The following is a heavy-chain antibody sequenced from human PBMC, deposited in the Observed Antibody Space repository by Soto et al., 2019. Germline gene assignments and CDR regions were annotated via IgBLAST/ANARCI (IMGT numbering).Heavy chain of an antibody. D-gene: IGHD3-9*01. Sequence: ASVKVSCHAAGYTFPRYAMSCVRQAPRHSPEWMRWINPGNGNTKYTQSFPGRVTITRATSAGTAYMELSSLTSEDTAVYYCARRGALTSYYYGYSFAYWGQGTLVTVSS. CDR1: GYTFPRYA. V-gene: IGHV1-3*01. CDR3: ARRGALTSYYYGYSFAY. CDR2: INPGNGNT. J-gene: IGHJ4*02.